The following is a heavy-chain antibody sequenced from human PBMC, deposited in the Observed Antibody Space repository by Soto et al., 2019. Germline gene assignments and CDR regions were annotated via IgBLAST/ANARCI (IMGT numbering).Heavy chain of an antibody. Sequence: PSETLSLTCTVSNFSVLTSIYYWAWIRQPPGKGLEWVGTVYYTGTTYYNPSLQSRVTISIDTSKNQFSLNLNSVTAADTAVYYCAGNWNLALVPAAYFDSWG. V-gene: IGHV4-39*01. J-gene: IGHJ4*01. CDR2: VYYTGTT. CDR1: NFSVLTSIYY. CDR3: AGNWNLALVPAAYFDS. D-gene: IGHD2-2*01.